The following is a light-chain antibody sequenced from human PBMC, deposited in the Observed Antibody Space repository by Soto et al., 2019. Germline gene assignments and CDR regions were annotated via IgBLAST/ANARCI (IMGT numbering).Light chain of an antibody. CDR2: KAS. V-gene: IGKV1-5*03. Sequence: DIQMTQSPSTLSASVGDRVTITCRASQTISSWLAWYQQKPGEAPKLLIYKASTLKSGVPSRLSGSGSGKEFTLTISSLQPDDFATYYGQHYNSYSEAFGQGTKVDIK. CDR1: QTISSW. CDR3: QHYNSYSEA. J-gene: IGKJ1*01.